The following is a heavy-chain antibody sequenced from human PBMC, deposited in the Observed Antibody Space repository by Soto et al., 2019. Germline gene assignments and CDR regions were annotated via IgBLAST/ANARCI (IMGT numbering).Heavy chain of an antibody. CDR2: ISWNSGNI. D-gene: IGHD3-3*02. J-gene: IGHJ4*02. CDR1: GLRFDVYA. CDR3: AKDIAFKGGVAMKRFVFDS. Sequence: EVQLVESGGGLVQPGRSLRLSCAASGLRFDVYAMDWVRQVPGEGLEWVEGISWNSGNIAYADSVEGRFIISRDDTKSSLYLQLTSLRAADTDLYYCAKDIAFKGGVAMKRFVFDSWGEGTLVTVSS. V-gene: IGHV3-9*01.